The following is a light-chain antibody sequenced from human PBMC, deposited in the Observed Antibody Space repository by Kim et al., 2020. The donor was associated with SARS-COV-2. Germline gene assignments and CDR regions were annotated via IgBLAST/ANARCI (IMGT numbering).Light chain of an antibody. CDR3: ATWDDSLNGFV. CDR2: DSN. V-gene: IGLV1-44*01. CDR1: SSNIGINV. J-gene: IGLJ1*01. Sequence: QSVLTQPPSASGTPGQRVTISCSGSSSNIGINVVNWYQQLPGTAPKLLIYDSNQRPSGVPDRFSGSKSGTSASLAISGLQSEDEADYFCATWDDSLNGFVLGTGTKVTVL.